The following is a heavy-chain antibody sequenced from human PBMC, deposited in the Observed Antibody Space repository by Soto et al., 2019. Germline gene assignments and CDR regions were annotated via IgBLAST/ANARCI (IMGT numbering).Heavy chain of an antibody. J-gene: IGHJ6*02. Sequence: SETLSLTCTVSGGSISSYYWSWIRQPPGKGLEWIGYIYYSGSTNYNPSLKSRVTISVDTSKNQFSLKLSSVTAADTAVYYCARATKGTTVTRHYYYGMDVWGQGTTVTVSS. CDR3: ARATKGTTVTRHYYYGMDV. V-gene: IGHV4-59*01. CDR1: GGSISSYY. CDR2: IYYSGST. D-gene: IGHD4-17*01.